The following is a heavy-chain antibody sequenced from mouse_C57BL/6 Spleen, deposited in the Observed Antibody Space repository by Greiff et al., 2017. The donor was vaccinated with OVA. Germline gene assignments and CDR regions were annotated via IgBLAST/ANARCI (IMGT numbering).Heavy chain of an antibody. CDR2: IHPNSGST. J-gene: IGHJ1*03. CDR3: ERNPITTVVPYWYFDV. V-gene: IGHV1-64*01. D-gene: IGHD1-1*01. Sequence: QVQLQQPGAELVKPGASVKLSCKASGYTFTSYWMHWVKQRPGQGLEWIGMIHPNSGSTNYNEKFKSKATLTVDKSSSTAYMQLSSLTSEDSAVYYCERNPITTVVPYWYFDVWGTGTTVTVSS. CDR1: GYTFTSYW.